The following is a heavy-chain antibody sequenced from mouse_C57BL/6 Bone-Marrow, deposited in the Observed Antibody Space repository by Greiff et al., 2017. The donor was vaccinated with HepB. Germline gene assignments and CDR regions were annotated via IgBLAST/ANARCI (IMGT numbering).Heavy chain of an antibody. V-gene: IGHV2-5*01. D-gene: IGHD4-1*01. CDR1: GFSLTSYG. CDR3: AKKGTLTGHWYFDV. Sequence: VQLQQSGPGLVQPSQSLSITCTVSGFSLTSYGVHWVRQSPGKGLEWLGVIWRGGSTDYNAAFMSRLSITKDNSKSQVFFKMNSLQADDTAIYYCAKKGTLTGHWYFDVWGTGTTVTVSS. J-gene: IGHJ1*03. CDR2: IWRGGST.